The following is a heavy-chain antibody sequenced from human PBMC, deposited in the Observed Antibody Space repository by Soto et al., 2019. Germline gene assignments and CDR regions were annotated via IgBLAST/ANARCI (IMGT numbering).Heavy chain of an antibody. CDR3: ARDRSSSDY. CDR1: GYTFTNYG. Sequence: QVQLVQSGAEVKKDGASVKVSCKASGYTFTNYGISWVRQAPGQGLEWMGWVSSYNGNTDYAQKFQGRVTMTTDTSTSTAYMELRSLTSDDTTVYYCARDRSSSDYWGQGTLVTVSS. CDR2: VSSYNGNT. J-gene: IGHJ4*02. D-gene: IGHD6-13*01. V-gene: IGHV1-18*01.